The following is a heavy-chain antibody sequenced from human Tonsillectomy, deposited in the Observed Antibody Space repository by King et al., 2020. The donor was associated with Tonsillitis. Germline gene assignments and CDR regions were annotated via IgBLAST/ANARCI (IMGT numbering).Heavy chain of an antibody. CDR3: GGMVYSGDY. D-gene: IGHD2-8*01. V-gene: IGHV3-30*02. CDR2: IRSDGSSK. J-gene: IGHJ4*02. Sequence: QLVQSGGGVVQPGGSLRLSCAASGFTFSSYGMHWVRQAPGKGLEWVASIRSDGSSKHYADSVKGRFTISRDNSNNTLYLQMNSLRAEDTAVYYCGGMVYSGDYWGQGTLVTVSS. CDR1: GFTFSSYG.